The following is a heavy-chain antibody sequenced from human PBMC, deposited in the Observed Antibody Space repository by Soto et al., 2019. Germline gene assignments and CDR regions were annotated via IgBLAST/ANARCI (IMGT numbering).Heavy chain of an antibody. CDR3: ARDAKYYYDSSGPNWFDP. D-gene: IGHD3-22*01. CDR1: GGTFSSYA. CDR2: IIPIFGTA. V-gene: IGHV1-69*13. Sequence: SVKVSCKASGGTFSSYAISWVRQAPGQGLEWMGGIIPIFGTANDAQKVQGRVTITADESTSTAYMELSSLRSEDTAVYYCARDAKYYYDSSGPNWFDPWGQGTLVTVSS. J-gene: IGHJ5*02.